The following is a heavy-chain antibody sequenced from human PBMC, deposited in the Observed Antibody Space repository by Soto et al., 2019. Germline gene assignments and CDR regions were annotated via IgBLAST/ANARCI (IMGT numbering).Heavy chain of an antibody. CDR2: TYYNGST. J-gene: IGHJ6*02. CDR3: ATDEYFGSEIDFYYYAMDV. Sequence: PSETLSLTCTVSGASISIGGYFRSWIRQHPGKGLEWIGHTYYNGSTYYNPSLKSRLTISVDTSKNEFSLRLTSVTAADTAVYFCATDEYFGSEIDFYYYAMDVWGQGTTVTVSS. CDR1: GASISIGGYF. D-gene: IGHD3-10*01. V-gene: IGHV4-31*03.